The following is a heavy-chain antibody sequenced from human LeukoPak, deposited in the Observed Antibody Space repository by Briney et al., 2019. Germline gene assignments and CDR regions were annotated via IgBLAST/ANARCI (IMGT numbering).Heavy chain of an antibody. Sequence: SETLSLTCTVSGGSISTYYWSWIRQPPGKGLAWIGYIYYSGSTNYNPSLKSRVTISVDTSKNEFSLKLSSVTDADTAVYFCARGPNRYSSGWYYFDYWGQGTLVTVSS. D-gene: IGHD6-19*01. CDR1: GGSISTYY. CDR3: ARGPNRYSSGWYYFDY. J-gene: IGHJ4*02. V-gene: IGHV4-59*01. CDR2: IYYSGST.